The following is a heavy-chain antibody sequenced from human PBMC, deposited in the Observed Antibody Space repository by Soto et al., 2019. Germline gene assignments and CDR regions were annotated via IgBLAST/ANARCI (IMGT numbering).Heavy chain of an antibody. CDR3: ARDKITGLFAY. CDR2: INHSGST. Sequence: QVQLQQWGAGLLKPSETLSLTCAVYGGSFSGYYWTWIRQPPGPGLEWIGEINHSGSTNYNPSLKSRVTISVDTSKNQFSLKLTSVTAADTAVYYCARDKITGLFAYWGQGTLVTVSS. J-gene: IGHJ4*02. CDR1: GGSFSGYY. V-gene: IGHV4-34*01. D-gene: IGHD2-8*02.